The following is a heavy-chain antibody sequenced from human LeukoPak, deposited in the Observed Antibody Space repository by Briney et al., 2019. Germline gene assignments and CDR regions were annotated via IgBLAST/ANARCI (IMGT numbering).Heavy chain of an antibody. CDR3: AKDRSSGSNDY. CDR1: GFTFSSYA. J-gene: IGHJ4*02. Sequence: GGSLRLSCAASGFTFSSYAMHWVRQAPGKGLEWVAVISYDGSNKYYADSVKGRFTISRDNSKNTLYLQMNSLRAEDTAVYYCAKDRSSGSNDYWGQGTLVTVSS. CDR2: ISYDGSNK. V-gene: IGHV3-30*04. D-gene: IGHD3-22*01.